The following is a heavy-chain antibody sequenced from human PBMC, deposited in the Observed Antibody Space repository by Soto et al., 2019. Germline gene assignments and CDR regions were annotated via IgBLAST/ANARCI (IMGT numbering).Heavy chain of an antibody. V-gene: IGHV3-48*03. Sequence: GGSLLLSCTASGFTVSIYEMNWVRQAPGKGLEWISYISSSGSTIYYADSVKGRFTISRDNAKNSLYLQMNSLRAEDTAVYYCARVSDYGSFLVDYLGQGTLVTVSS. CDR1: GFTVSIYE. D-gene: IGHD3-10*01. CDR2: ISSSGSTI. J-gene: IGHJ4*02. CDR3: ARVSDYGSFLVDY.